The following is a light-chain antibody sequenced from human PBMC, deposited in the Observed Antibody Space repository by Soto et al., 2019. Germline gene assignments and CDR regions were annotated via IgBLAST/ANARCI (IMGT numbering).Light chain of an antibody. Sequence: DIQMTQSPSSLTASVGDRVTIACPASQGISNYLAWYQQKPGKVPKLLIYAASTLQSGVPSRFSGSGAGTDFTLTISSLQPEDVATYYCQKYNSAPWTFGQGTKVDIK. CDR2: AAS. CDR1: QGISNY. J-gene: IGKJ1*01. CDR3: QKYNSAPWT. V-gene: IGKV1-27*01.